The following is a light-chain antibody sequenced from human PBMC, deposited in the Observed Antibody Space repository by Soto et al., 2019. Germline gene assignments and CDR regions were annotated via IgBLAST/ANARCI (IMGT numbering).Light chain of an antibody. J-gene: IGKJ1*01. CDR3: QQYNKYSWT. CDR1: QSVSSW. CDR2: DAS. Sequence: DLPMTQSPSTLSASVGDRVTITCRASQSVSSWLAWYQQKPGKAPKLLIYDASNLESGVPSRFSGSGSGTEFTLTISSLQPDDFATYYCQQYNKYSWTFGQGTKVEVK. V-gene: IGKV1-5*01.